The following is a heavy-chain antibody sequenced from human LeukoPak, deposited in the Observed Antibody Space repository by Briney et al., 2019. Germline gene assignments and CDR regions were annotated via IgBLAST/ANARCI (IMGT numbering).Heavy chain of an antibody. Sequence: SETLSLTCTVSGGSVSFYYWSWIRQPPGKGLEWIGYIYYSGSTNYNPSLKSRVTISVDTSKNQSSLKVSSVTAADTAAYYCARDARGSSYMDVWGQGTTVTVSS. CDR2: IYYSGST. D-gene: IGHD3-10*01. V-gene: IGHV4-59*02. J-gene: IGHJ6*02. CDR1: GGSVSFYY. CDR3: ARDARGSSYMDV.